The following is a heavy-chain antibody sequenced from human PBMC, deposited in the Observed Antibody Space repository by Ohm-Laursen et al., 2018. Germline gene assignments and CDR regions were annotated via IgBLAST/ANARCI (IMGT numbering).Heavy chain of an antibody. V-gene: IGHV4-34*01. D-gene: IGHD6-19*01. Sequence: GTLSLTWGVYGGSLSGYYWSWIRQPPGKGLEWIGEISHSGTTKYNPSLKSRVTISIDTSNNQFSLKLSSVTAADTAVYYCASLTAVAGGYWGQGTLVTVSS. CDR3: ASLTAVAGGY. CDR2: ISHSGTT. J-gene: IGHJ4*02. CDR1: GGSLSGYY.